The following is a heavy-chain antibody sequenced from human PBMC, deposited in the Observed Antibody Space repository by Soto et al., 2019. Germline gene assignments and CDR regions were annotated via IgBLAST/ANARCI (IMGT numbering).Heavy chain of an antibody. V-gene: IGHV3-30-3*02. CDR1: GFTFSSYP. D-gene: IGHD2-2*01. Sequence: GGSLRLSCEASGFTFSSYPMHWVRQAPGKGLEWVTLISYDGSNQYYADSVKGRFTISRDNSKDTLYLQMNRLRAEETAVYYYGKQSKWSSNSCYIAGSTCPSDCWGQRTLATVSS. CDR3: GKQSKWSSNSCYIAGSTCPSDC. CDR2: ISYDGSNQ. J-gene: IGHJ4*02.